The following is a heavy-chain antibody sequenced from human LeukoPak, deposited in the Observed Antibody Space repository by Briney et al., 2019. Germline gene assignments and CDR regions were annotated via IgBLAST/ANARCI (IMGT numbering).Heavy chain of an antibody. CDR1: GDSVSSNSAT. Sequence: SQTLSLNCAISGDSVSSNSATWNWIRQSPSRGLEWLGRTYYRSKWYNDYAVSVKSRITINPDTSKNQFPLQLNSVTPEDTAVYYCARAMRISAAGTFYFDYWGQGTLVTVSS. J-gene: IGHJ4*02. D-gene: IGHD6-25*01. V-gene: IGHV6-1*01. CDR2: TYYRSKWYN. CDR3: ARAMRISAAGTFYFDY.